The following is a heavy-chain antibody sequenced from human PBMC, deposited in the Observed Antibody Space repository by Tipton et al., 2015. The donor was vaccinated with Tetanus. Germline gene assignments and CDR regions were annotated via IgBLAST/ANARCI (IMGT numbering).Heavy chain of an antibody. V-gene: IGHV5-51*01. CDR3: ARHAGATVYYYYMDV. Sequence: SLRLSCKGSGYSFTSYWIGWVRQMPGKGLEWMGIIYPGDSDTRYSPSFQGQVTISADKSISTAYLQWSSLKASDTAMYYCARHAGATVYYYYMDVWGKGTTVTVSS. J-gene: IGHJ6*03. CDR2: IYPGDSDT. CDR1: GYSFTSYW. D-gene: IGHD1-26*01.